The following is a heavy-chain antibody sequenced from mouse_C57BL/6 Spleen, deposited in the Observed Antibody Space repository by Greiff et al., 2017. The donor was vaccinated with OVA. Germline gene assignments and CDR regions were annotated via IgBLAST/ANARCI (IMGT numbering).Heavy chain of an antibody. J-gene: IGHJ2*01. Sequence: EVKLVESGPGMVKPSQSLSLTCTVTGYSITSGYDWHWIRHFPGNKLEWMGYISYSGSTNYNPSLKSRISITHDTSKNHFFLKLNSVTTEDTATYYCARAFYDYSFDYWGQGTTLTVSS. CDR3: ARAFYDYSFDY. CDR2: ISYSGST. CDR1: GYSITSGYD. D-gene: IGHD2-3*01. V-gene: IGHV3-1*01.